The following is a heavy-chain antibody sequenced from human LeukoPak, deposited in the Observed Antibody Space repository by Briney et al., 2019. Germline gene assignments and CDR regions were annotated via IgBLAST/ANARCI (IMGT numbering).Heavy chain of an antibody. CDR2: INPSSGGT. D-gene: IGHD3-3*01. V-gene: IGHV1-2*02. Sequence: ASVKVSCKTSGYTFADYYMHWVRQAPEQGLEWMGWINPSSGGTNYAQKFQGRVIMTRDTSISTAYMEVSGLRSDDTAVYYCARDHQDFWSGHYFYYYGMDVWGQGTTVTVSS. J-gene: IGHJ6*02. CDR3: ARDHQDFWSGHYFYYYGMDV. CDR1: GYTFADYY.